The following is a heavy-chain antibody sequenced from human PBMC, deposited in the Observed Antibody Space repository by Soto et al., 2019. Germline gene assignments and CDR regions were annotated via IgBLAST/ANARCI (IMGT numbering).Heavy chain of an antibody. CDR3: AKAGIAAAGVYGWFDP. J-gene: IGHJ5*02. D-gene: IGHD6-13*01. CDR2: ISGSGGST. V-gene: IGHV3-23*01. CDR1: GFTFSSYA. Sequence: GGSLRLSCAASGFTFSSYAMSWVRQAPGKGLEWVSAISGSGGSTYYADSVKGRFTISRDNSKNTLYLQMNSLRAEDTAVYYCAKAGIAAAGVYGWFDPWGQGTLVTVSS.